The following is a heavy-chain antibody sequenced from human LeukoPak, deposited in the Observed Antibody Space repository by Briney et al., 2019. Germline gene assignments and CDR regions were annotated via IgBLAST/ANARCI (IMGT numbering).Heavy chain of an antibody. V-gene: IGHV1-3*03. J-gene: IGHJ4*02. D-gene: IGHD1-26*01. CDR3: ARSLGVGSTLDY. CDR2: INAGNGNT. Sequence: ASVKVSCKASGYTFTRNALHWVRQAPGQRLEWMGWINAGNGNTQYSQEFQGRVTISRDTSASTAYMELSSLRSGDMAVYYCARSLGVGSTLDYWGQGTLVTVSS. CDR1: GYTFTRNA.